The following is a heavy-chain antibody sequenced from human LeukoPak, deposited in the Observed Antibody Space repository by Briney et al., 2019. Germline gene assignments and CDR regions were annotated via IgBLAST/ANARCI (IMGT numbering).Heavy chain of an antibody. Sequence: GGSLRLSCAASGFTFSSYAMSWVRQAPGKGLEWVSAISGSGGSTYYADSVKGRFTISRDNSKNTLYLQMNSLRAEDTAVYYCARDRWSSTSYNDYWGQGTLATVSS. D-gene: IGHD2-2*01. CDR3: ARDRWSSTSYNDY. V-gene: IGHV3-23*01. CDR2: ISGSGGST. J-gene: IGHJ4*02. CDR1: GFTFSSYA.